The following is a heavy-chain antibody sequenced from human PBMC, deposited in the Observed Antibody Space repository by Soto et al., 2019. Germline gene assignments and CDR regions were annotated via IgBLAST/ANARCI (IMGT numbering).Heavy chain of an antibody. CDR1: GFTFSSYA. CDR3: GRDGSSGLYDF. V-gene: IGHV3-30-3*01. J-gene: IGHJ4*02. Sequence: GGSLRLSCAASGFTFSSYAMHWVRQAPGKGLEWVAVISYDGSNKYYADSVKGRFTISRDNSKNTLYLQMNSLRAEDTAVYYCGRDGSSGLYDFWGQGTLVTVSS. D-gene: IGHD6-19*01. CDR2: ISYDGSNK.